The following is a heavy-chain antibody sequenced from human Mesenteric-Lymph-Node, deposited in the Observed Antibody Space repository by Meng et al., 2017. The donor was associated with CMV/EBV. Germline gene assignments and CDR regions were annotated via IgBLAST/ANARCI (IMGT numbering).Heavy chain of an antibody. D-gene: IGHD3-16*01. J-gene: IGHJ4*02. CDR3: ARLHPSGIIDY. CDR1: GYTFTSYD. Sequence: SCKTSGYTFTSYDINWVRQATGQGLEWMGWMNPNSGNTGYAQKFQGRVTMTRNTSISTAYMELSSLRSEDTAVYYCARLHPSGIIDYWGQGTLVTVSS. V-gene: IGHV1-8*01. CDR2: MNPNSGNT.